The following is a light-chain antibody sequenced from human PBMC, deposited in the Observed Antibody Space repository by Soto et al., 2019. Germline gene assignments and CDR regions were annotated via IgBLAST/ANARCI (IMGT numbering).Light chain of an antibody. CDR3: QQYGSSPRT. CDR1: QSVSSSY. CDR2: GAS. Sequence: EIVLTQSPGTLSLSPGERATLSCRASQSVSSSYLAWYQQKPGQAPRLLIYGASSRATAITDRFSGSGSGTDITLIISRLEPEDFAVYYCQQYGSSPRTFGQGTKVEIK. J-gene: IGKJ1*01. V-gene: IGKV3-20*01.